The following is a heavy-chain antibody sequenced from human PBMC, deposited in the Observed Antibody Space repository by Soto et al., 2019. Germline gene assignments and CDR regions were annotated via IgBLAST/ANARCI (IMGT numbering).Heavy chain of an antibody. CDR2: IGDDGTTT. Sequence: GGSPRLSRAASGFNFSTHWMHRGRQAPGKGLEWVSRIGDDGTTTNYADSVRGRFTISRDNAKNTLFLQMNTLRDEDTAGYYCVNGNPRIVVGGTPLFWDWGQGT. CDR1: GFNFSTHW. D-gene: IGHD6-19*01. V-gene: IGHV3-74*01. J-gene: IGHJ4*02. CDR3: VNGNPRIVVGGTPLFWD.